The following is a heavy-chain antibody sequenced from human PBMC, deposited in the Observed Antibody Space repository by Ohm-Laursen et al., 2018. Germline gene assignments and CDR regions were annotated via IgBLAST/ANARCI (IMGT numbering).Heavy chain of an antibody. V-gene: IGHV3-15*01. CDR1: GFTFSNAW. D-gene: IGHD2-2*01. CDR3: SRDLKTAATPPYY. J-gene: IGHJ4*02. CDR2: IISNSNGGTT. Sequence: SLRLSCSASGFTFSNAWMNWVRQAPGMGLEWVGRIISNSNGGTTDYAVPVKGRFTISRDDSKNTMYLQMNSLKIEDTAVYYCSRDLKTAATPPYYWGQGTLVTVSS.